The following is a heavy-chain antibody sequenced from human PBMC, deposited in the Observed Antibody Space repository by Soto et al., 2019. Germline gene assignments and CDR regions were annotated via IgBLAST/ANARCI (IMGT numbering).Heavy chain of an antibody. CDR2: IKQDGSEK. CDR3: ARVSGDSSGYYPLFFGMDV. D-gene: IGHD3-22*01. J-gene: IGHJ6*02. V-gene: IGHV3-7*05. CDR1: GFTFSSYW. Sequence: WGSLRLCCAASGFTFSSYWMSWVRQAPGKGLEWVANIKQDGSEKYYVDSVKGRFTISRDNAKNSLYLQMNSLRAEDTAVYYCARVSGDSSGYYPLFFGMDVWGQGTTVTVSS.